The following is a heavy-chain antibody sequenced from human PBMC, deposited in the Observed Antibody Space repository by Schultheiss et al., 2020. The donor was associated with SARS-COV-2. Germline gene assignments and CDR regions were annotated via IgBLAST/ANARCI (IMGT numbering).Heavy chain of an antibody. CDR2: IYTSGST. D-gene: IGHD3-22*01. CDR3: ARLTEYYYDSSGYLHYFDY. CDR1: GGSISSYY. J-gene: IGHJ4*02. V-gene: IGHV4-4*07. Sequence: SETLSLTCTVSGGSISSYYWSWIRQPAGKGLEWIGRIYTSGSTNYNPSLKSRVTMSVDTSKNQFSLKLSSVTAADTAVYYCARLTEYYYDSSGYLHYFDYWGQGTLVTVSS.